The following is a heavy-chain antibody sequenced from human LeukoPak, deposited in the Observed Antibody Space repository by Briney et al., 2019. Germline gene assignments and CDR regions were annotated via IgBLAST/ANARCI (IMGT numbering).Heavy chain of an antibody. D-gene: IGHD3-10*01. J-gene: IGHJ4*02. CDR2: ISAYNGNT. Sequence: ASVKVSCKASGYTFTSYGISWVRQAPGQGLEGMGWISAYNGNTNYAQKLQGRVTMTADTSTSTAYMELRSLRSDDTAVYYCATLPNYGSGSYSDVDYWGQGTLVTVSS. CDR3: ATLPNYGSGSYSDVDY. V-gene: IGHV1-18*01. CDR1: GYTFTSYG.